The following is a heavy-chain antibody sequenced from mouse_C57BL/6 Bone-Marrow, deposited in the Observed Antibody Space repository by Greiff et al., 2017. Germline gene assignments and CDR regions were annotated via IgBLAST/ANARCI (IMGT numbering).Heavy chain of an antibody. CDR2: INPSNGGT. V-gene: IGHV1-53*01. Sequence: VQLQQPGTELVKPGASVKLSCKASGYTFTSYWMHWVKQRPGQGLEWIGNINPSNGGTNYNEKFKSKATLTVDKSSSTAYMQLSSLTSADSAVYYCQYGNYVHWYFDVWGTGTTVTVSS. CDR1: GYTFTSYW. D-gene: IGHD2-1*01. J-gene: IGHJ1*03. CDR3: QYGNYVHWYFDV.